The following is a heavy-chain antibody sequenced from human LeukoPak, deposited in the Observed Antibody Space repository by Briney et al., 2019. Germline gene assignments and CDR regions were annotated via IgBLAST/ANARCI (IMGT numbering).Heavy chain of an antibody. CDR2: INRSGST. CDR1: GGSFSGYY. V-gene: IGHV4-34*01. D-gene: IGHD4-17*01. Sequence: SETLSLTCAVYGGSFSGYYWSWIRQPPGKGLEWIGEINRSGSTNYNPSLKSRVTISVDTSKNQFSLKLSSVTAADTAVYYCARGHGPGVTVTTTHLPYYFDYWGQGTLVTVSS. J-gene: IGHJ4*02. CDR3: ARGHGPGVTVTTTHLPYYFDY.